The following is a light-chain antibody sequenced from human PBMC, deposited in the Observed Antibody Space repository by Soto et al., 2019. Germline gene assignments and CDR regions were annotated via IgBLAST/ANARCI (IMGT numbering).Light chain of an antibody. Sequence: QSVLTQPASVSGSPGQSITISCTGTSSDVGGYNYVSWYQQHPGKAPKLMIYDVSNRPSGVSNRFSGSKSGNTASLTIYGLQAEDEADYYCSSYTRSSTLIFGTGTKLTVL. V-gene: IGLV2-14*01. CDR2: DVS. CDR1: SSDVGGYNY. J-gene: IGLJ1*01. CDR3: SSYTRSSTLI.